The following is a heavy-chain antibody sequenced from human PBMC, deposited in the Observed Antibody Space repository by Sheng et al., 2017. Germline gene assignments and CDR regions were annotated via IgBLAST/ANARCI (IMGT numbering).Heavy chain of an antibody. CDR1: GFTLSIYN. V-gene: IGHV3-48*01. Sequence: EVQLLESGGGLVQPGGSLRLSCAASGFTLSIYNMNWVRQAPGKGLEWVSFISSRSSAIYYADSVKGRFTISRDNAQNSLYLQMSSLRAEDTAVYYCARDALLSDILTAHWGREPWSPSPQ. CDR3: ARDALLSDILTAH. CDR2: ISSRSSAI. D-gene: IGHD3-9*01. J-gene: IGHJ4*02.